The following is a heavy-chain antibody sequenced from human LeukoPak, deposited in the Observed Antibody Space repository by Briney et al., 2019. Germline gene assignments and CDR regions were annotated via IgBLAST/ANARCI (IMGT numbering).Heavy chain of an antibody. D-gene: IGHD1-26*01. J-gene: IGHJ4*02. V-gene: IGHV4-39*01. Sequence: SETLSLTCTVSGGSISNYYWSWIRQPPGKGLEWIGTISYSGTTYYNPTLKSRVTVSVDTSIKQFSLKVSSVTAADTAVYYSARYSFPVGRHFDYWGQGTLVTVSS. CDR3: ARYSFPVGRHFDY. CDR2: ISYSGTT. CDR1: GGSISNYY.